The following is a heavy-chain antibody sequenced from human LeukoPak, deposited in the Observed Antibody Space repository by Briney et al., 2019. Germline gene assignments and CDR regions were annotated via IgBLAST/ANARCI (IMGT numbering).Heavy chain of an antibody. Sequence: GESLKISCKGSGYSFNSYYIGWVRQMPGKGLDWMGSIYPGDPETRYSPSFEGQVTISLDRSITTAYLQWSSLKASDTAMYYCARGVDFWSGSPYFDFWGQGSLVTVS. J-gene: IGHJ4*02. CDR1: GYSFNSYY. D-gene: IGHD3-3*01. V-gene: IGHV5-51*01. CDR3: ARGVDFWSGSPYFDF. CDR2: IYPGDPET.